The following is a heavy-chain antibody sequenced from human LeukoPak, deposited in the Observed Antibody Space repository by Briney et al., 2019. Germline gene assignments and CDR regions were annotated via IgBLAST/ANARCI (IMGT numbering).Heavy chain of an antibody. CDR1: GFTFSSYW. D-gene: IGHD3-3*01. Sequence: GGSLRLSCAASGFTFSSYWMSWVRQAPGKGLEWVANIKQDGSEKYYVDSVKGRFTISRDNAKNPLYLQMNSLRAEDTAVYYCARVLLSNYDFWSGYYGSFDYWGQGTLVTVSS. V-gene: IGHV3-7*01. CDR3: ARVLLSNYDFWSGYYGSFDY. J-gene: IGHJ4*02. CDR2: IKQDGSEK.